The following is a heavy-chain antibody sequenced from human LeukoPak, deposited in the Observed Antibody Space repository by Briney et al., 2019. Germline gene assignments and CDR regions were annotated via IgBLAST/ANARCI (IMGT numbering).Heavy chain of an antibody. V-gene: IGHV3-23*01. J-gene: IGHJ6*02. CDR2: ISGSGGST. CDR3: AKVRLQSYYYGMDV. D-gene: IGHD5-24*01. Sequence: GGSLRLSCAASGFTFSSYAMSRVRQAPGKGLEWVSAISGSGGSTYYADSVKGRFTISRDNSKNTLYLQMNSLRAEDTAVYYCAKVRLQSYYYGMDVWGQGTTVTVSS. CDR1: GFTFSSYA.